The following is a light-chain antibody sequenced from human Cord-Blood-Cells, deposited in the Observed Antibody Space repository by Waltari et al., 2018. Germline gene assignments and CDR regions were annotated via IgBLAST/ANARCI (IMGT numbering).Light chain of an antibody. V-gene: IGLV2-14*03. CDR1: SSDVGGYNY. J-gene: IGLJ3*02. Sequence: QSALTQPASVSGSPGQSIPISCTGTSSDVGGYNYVSWYQQHPGKAPKLMIYDVSNRPSGVSNSFSGSKSGNTASLTISGLQAEDEADYYCSSYTSSSTWVFGGGTKLTVL. CDR2: DVS. CDR3: SSYTSSSTWV.